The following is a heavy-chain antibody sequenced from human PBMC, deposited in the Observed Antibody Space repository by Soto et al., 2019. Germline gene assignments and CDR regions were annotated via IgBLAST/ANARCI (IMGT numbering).Heavy chain of an antibody. CDR3: AGAQPTFDV. V-gene: IGHV4-59*01. J-gene: IGHJ3*01. Sequence: QVQLQESGPGLVKPSETLSLICTVSGASISTYYWTWIRQTPGKRLEWVGDIFHTGVTTYNPSLNSRVTMTVDTSKKQISLKLSSVAATDAAVYYFAGAQPTFDVWGQGKMVTVSS. CDR1: GASISTYY. CDR2: IFHTGVT.